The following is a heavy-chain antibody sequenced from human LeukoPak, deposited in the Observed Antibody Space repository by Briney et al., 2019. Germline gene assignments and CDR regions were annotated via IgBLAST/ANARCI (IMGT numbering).Heavy chain of an antibody. CDR2: IYYTGTT. J-gene: IGHJ5*02. CDR1: GGSISSSLYH. Sequence: PSETLSLTCTVSGGSISSSLYHWGWIRQSPGKNLEWRGSIYYTGTTHYNPSLKSRVTISVDTSKNQFSLKLSSVTAADTAVYYCARVQPKRGYGTKRQNWFDPWGQGTLVTVSS. CDR3: ARVQPKRGYGTKRQNWFDP. V-gene: IGHV4-39*07. D-gene: IGHD1-14*01.